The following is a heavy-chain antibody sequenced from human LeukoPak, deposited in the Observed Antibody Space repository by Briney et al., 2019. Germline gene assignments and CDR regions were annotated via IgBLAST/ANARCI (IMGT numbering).Heavy chain of an antibody. CDR1: GGSISSYY. CDR2: IYTSGST. Sequence: SETLSLTCTVSGGSISSYYWSWIRQPAGKGLEWIGRIYTSGSTNYNPSLKSRVTMSVDTSKNQFSLKLSSVTAADTAVYYCARDMVRSWSGYYSDWFDPWGQGTLVTVSS. J-gene: IGHJ5*02. CDR3: ARDMVRSWSGYYSDWFDP. D-gene: IGHD3-3*01. V-gene: IGHV4-4*07.